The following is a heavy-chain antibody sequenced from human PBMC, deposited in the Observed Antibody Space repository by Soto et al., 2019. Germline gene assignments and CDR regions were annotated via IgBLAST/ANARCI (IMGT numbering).Heavy chain of an antibody. D-gene: IGHD2-15*01. CDR1: GGSISSGGYY. Sequence: QVQLQESGPGLVKPSQTLSLTCTVSGGSISSGGYYWSWIRQHPGKGLEWIGYIYYSGSTYYNPSLKSRVTIAVDTSKNQFSLKLSSVTAADTAVYYCARGSDGGNPLDYWGQGTLVTGSS. CDR2: IYYSGST. V-gene: IGHV4-31*03. CDR3: ARGSDGGNPLDY. J-gene: IGHJ4*02.